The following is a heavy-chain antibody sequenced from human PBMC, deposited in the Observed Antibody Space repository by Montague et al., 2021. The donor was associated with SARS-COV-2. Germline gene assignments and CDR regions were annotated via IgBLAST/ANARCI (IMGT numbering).Heavy chain of an antibody. CDR3: VRGGDYTDYGRVDY. CDR2: IYYSGDT. Sequence: SETLSLTCSFSGGSISTGSYYWGWIRQPPRKGLEWIGSIYYSGDTYYKPSLKSRVTISVDTSKNQFSLRLSSVTAADTAVYYCVRGGDYTDYGRVDYWGQGTLVTVSS. CDR1: GGSISTGSYY. D-gene: IGHD4-11*01. V-gene: IGHV4-39*01. J-gene: IGHJ4*02.